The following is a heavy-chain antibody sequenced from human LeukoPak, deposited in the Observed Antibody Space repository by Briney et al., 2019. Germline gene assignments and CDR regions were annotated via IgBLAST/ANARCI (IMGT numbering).Heavy chain of an antibody. Sequence: SVKVSCKASGCTLSSYAMRWVRQAPGQGLGWMGRIIPILGIANYAQKFQGRVTITADKSTHTAYMELSSLRSDDTAVYYCARGSDVWSGHDACYIWGQGTMVTVSS. CDR3: ARGSDVWSGHDACYI. J-gene: IGHJ3*02. CDR2: IIPILGIA. CDR1: GCTLSSYA. D-gene: IGHD3-3*01. V-gene: IGHV1-69*04.